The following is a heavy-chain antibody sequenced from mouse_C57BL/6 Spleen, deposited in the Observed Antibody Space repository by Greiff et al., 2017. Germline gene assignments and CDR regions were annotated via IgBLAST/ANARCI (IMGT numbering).Heavy chain of an antibody. V-gene: IGHV1-26*01. Sequence: EVQLQQSGPELVKPGASVKISCKASGYTFTDYYMNWVKQSHGKSLEWIGDINPNNGGTSYNQKFKGKATLTVDKSSSTAYMELRSLTSEASAVYYCAREGEYDYDRAMDYWGQGTSVTVSS. J-gene: IGHJ4*01. D-gene: IGHD2-4*01. CDR1: GYTFTDYY. CDR2: INPNNGGT. CDR3: AREGEYDYDRAMDY.